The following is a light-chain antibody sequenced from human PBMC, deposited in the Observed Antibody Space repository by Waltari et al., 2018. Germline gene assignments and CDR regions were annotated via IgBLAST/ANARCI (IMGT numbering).Light chain of an antibody. Sequence: EIVMTQSPVTMSVSPGEGVTLSCTASESVGTDVAWYRHIPGQPPRLLIYYANARATGVPARISGSGSGTDFTLTISSLEPEDFAFYYCQQSRQWPRRTFGQGTKLEI. V-gene: IGKV3D-15*01. J-gene: IGKJ2*01. CDR1: ESVGTD. CDR3: QQSRQWPRRT. CDR2: YAN.